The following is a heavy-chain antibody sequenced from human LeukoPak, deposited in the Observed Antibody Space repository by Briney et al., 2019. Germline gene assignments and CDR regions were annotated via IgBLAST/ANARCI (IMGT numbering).Heavy chain of an antibody. D-gene: IGHD6-19*01. V-gene: IGHV3-23*01. Sequence: GGPLRLSCAASGFTFNRNAISWVPQAPGKGLEWVSTIGGSGDKTFYADSVKGRFTISRDNSKNMVHLQMNSLTGEDTALYYCVRRGDASSGWGDHDFWGQGALVTVSS. CDR2: IGGSGDKT. CDR1: GFTFNRNA. J-gene: IGHJ4*02. CDR3: VRRGDASSGWGDHDF.